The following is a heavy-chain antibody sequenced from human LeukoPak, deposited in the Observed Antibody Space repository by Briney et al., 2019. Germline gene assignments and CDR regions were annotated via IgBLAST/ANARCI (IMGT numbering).Heavy chain of an antibody. Sequence: GGSLRLSCAASGFTFDDYGMSWVRQAPGKGLEWVSGINWNGDSTGYADSVKGRFTISRDNAKNSLYLQMNSLRAEDTALYYCARRGTPRYYYESSGYFFDYWGQGTLVTVSS. CDR1: GFTFDDYG. J-gene: IGHJ4*02. CDR2: INWNGDST. CDR3: ARRGTPRYYYESSGYFFDY. V-gene: IGHV3-20*04. D-gene: IGHD3-22*01.